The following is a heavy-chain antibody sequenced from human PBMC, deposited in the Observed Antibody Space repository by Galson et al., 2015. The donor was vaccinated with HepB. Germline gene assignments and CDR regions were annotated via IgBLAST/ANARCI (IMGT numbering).Heavy chain of an antibody. CDR2: TYYRSKWYN. J-gene: IGHJ4*02. D-gene: IGHD3-22*01. V-gene: IGHV6-1*01. CDR3: AREIHKYFYDSSGHDY. Sequence: CAISGDSVSNNCAAWNWIRQSPSRGLEWLGRTYYRSKWYNDYANSVKSRVTINSDTSKNQFSLHLKSVTPDDTAVYYCAREIHKYFYDSSGHDYWGQGSLVTVSS. CDR1: GDSVSNNCAA.